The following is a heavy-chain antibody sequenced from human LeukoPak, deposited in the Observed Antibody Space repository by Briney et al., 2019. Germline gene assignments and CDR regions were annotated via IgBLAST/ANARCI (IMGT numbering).Heavy chain of an antibody. CDR2: ISGSGGST. Sequence: GGSLRLSCSASGLTCSSNARTWVRQAPGKGLEWVSTISGSGGSTYYADSVKGRFTISIDNSKNTLYLQMNSLRAEDTAVYYCATHGSGSYQYYFDYWGQATLVTVSP. D-gene: IGHD3-10*01. CDR3: ATHGSGSYQYYFDY. V-gene: IGHV3-23*01. CDR1: GLTCSSNA. J-gene: IGHJ4*02.